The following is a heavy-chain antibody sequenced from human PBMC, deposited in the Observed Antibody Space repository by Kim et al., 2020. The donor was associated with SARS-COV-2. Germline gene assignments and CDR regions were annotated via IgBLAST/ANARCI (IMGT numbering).Heavy chain of an antibody. D-gene: IGHD3-22*01. CDR1: GYSLTELS. CDR3: AIVLTYYYDSSGYHTAPEGP. CDR2: FDPEDGET. Sequence: ASVKVSCKVSGYSLTELSMHWVRQAPGKGLEWMGGFDPEDGETIYAQKFQGRVTMTEDRFTDTAYMELSSLRSEDTAVYYCAIVLTYYYDSSGYHTAPEGPWGQGTLVTVSS. J-gene: IGHJ5*02. V-gene: IGHV1-24*01.